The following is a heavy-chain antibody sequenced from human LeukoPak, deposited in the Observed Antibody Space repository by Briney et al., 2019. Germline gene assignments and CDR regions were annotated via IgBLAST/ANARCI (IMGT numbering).Heavy chain of an antibody. V-gene: IGHV1-46*01. J-gene: IGHJ4*02. D-gene: IGHD3-22*01. CDR2: INPSGGST. CDR3: ARDMTPPGYYYDSSGYPLGY. Sequence: ASVKVSCKASGYTFTSYYMHWVRQAPGQGLEWMGIINPSGGSTSYAQKFQGRVTMTRDTSTSTVYMELSSPRSEDTAVYYCARDMTPPGYYYDSSGYPLGYWGQGTLVTVSS. CDR1: GYTFTSYY.